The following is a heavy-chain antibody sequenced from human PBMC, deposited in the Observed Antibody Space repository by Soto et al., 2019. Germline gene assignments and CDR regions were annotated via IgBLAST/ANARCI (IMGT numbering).Heavy chain of an antibody. D-gene: IGHD1-26*01. CDR2: IGDSGAST. CDR3: AYGVELAV. V-gene: IGHV3-23*01. Sequence: EVLLLESGGGLVQPGGSLRLSCEASGFSFSSFAMNWVRQAPGKGLEWVSAIGDSGASTYYADSVKGRFDICRDNSRNTVYLQRTSESAGDTAVYPCAYGVELAVWGNGTTFTAS. J-gene: IGHJ6*03. CDR1: GFSFSSFA.